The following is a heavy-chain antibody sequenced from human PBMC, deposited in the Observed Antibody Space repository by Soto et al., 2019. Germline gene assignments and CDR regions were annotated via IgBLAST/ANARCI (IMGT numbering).Heavy chain of an antibody. CDR2: IYYSGST. D-gene: IGHD3-16*01. V-gene: IGHV4-30-4*01. CDR1: GGSISSGDYY. CDR3: AGQGAKPRYYGMDV. J-gene: IGHJ6*02. Sequence: LSLTCTVSGGSISSGDYYWSWIRQPPGKGLEWIGYIYYSGSTYYNPSLKSRVTISVDTSKNQFSLKLSSVTAADTAVYYCAGQGAKPRYYGMDVWGQGTTVTFSS.